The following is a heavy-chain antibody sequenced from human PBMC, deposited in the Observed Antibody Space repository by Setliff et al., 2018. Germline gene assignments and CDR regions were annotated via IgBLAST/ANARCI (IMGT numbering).Heavy chain of an antibody. D-gene: IGHD1-26*01. CDR1: GFTFSSFS. Sequence: LRLSCAASGFTFSSFSMSWVRQAPGKGLEWVASISGSGNKTYYAESVKGRFIISRDNSNILYLQMNSLRAEDTAVYYCAKIGRGGTFDQFFKDWGHGTLVTVSS. CDR3: AKIGRGGTFDQFFKD. CDR2: ISGSGNKT. J-gene: IGHJ1*01. V-gene: IGHV3-23*01.